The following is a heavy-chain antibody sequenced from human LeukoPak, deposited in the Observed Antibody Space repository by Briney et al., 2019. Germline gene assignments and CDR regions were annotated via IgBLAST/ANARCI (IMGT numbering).Heavy chain of an antibody. Sequence: SVKVSCKASGGTFSSYAISWVRQAPGQGLEWMGGIIPIFGTANYAQKFQGRVTTTTDESTSTAYMELSSLRSEDTAVYYCARLAVAGTGRYYYMDVWGKGTTVTVSS. V-gene: IGHV1-69*05. D-gene: IGHD6-19*01. CDR2: IIPIFGTA. J-gene: IGHJ6*03. CDR1: GGTFSSYA. CDR3: ARLAVAGTGRYYYMDV.